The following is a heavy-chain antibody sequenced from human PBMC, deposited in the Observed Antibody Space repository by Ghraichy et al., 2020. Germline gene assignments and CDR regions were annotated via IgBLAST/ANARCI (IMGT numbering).Heavy chain of an antibody. J-gene: IGHJ4*02. D-gene: IGHD5-18*01. Sequence: GESLNISCAVSGFSFSTSAMSWVRQAPGKGLEWVSTISSRGETTYYADSVKGRFTISRDNSENTLYLQMNSLRAEDTAVYFCARGGYSAFDYWGQGTLVTVS. CDR2: ISSRGETT. CDR1: GFSFSTSA. V-gene: IGHV3-23*01. CDR3: ARGGYSAFDY.